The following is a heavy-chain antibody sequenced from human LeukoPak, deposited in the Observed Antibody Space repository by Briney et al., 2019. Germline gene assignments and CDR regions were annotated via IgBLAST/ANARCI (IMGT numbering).Heavy chain of an antibody. CDR1: GYTFTSYG. V-gene: IGHV1-8*01. CDR3: ARGYSSGWAYYYYYYMDV. D-gene: IGHD6-19*01. CDR2: MNPNSGNT. Sequence: GASVKVSCKASGYTFTSYGINWVRQATGQGLEWMGWMNPNSGNTGYAQKFQGRVTMTRNTSISTAYMELSSLRSEDTAVYYCARGYSSGWAYYYYYYMDVWGKGTTVTVSS. J-gene: IGHJ6*03.